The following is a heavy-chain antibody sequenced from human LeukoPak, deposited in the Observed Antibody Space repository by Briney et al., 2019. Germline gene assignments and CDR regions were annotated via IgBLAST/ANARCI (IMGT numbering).Heavy chain of an antibody. Sequence: QTGGSLRLSCVASRFTFSNYWMSWVRQAPGKGLEWVANINQDGSKKPYADSMKGRFTISRDNAKESLYLQLNSLRAEDTAVYYCARARGKPSYDYWGQGTLVTVSS. CDR1: RFTFSNYW. V-gene: IGHV3-7*01. D-gene: IGHD6-6*01. J-gene: IGHJ4*02. CDR2: INQDGSKK. CDR3: ARARGKPSYDY.